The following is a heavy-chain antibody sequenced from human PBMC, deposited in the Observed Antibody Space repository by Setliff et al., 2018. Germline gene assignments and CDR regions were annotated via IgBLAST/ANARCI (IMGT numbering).Heavy chain of an antibody. CDR1: GYNFTTYW. D-gene: IGHD2-21*02. CDR2: IYPGDSDL. J-gene: IGHJ4*02. V-gene: IGHV5-51*01. CDR3: ARDLGHGGDSDY. Sequence: GESLKISCKVSGYNFTTYWIGWVRQMPGKGLEWVGLIYPGDSDLRYSPSFQGQVTISVDKSISTAYLQWSSLKASDTAIYYCARDLGHGGDSDYWGQGILVTVSS.